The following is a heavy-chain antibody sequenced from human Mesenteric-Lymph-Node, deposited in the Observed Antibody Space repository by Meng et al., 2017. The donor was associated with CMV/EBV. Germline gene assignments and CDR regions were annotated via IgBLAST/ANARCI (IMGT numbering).Heavy chain of an antibody. D-gene: IGHD3-3*01. Sequence: GESLKISCAASGFTFSSYAMHWVRQAPGKGLEWVAVISYDGSNKYYADSVKGRFTISRDNSKNTLYLQMNSLRAEDTAVYYCARDLRFLEWQPHYYYGMDVWGQGTTVTVSS. CDR2: ISYDGSNK. CDR3: ARDLRFLEWQPHYYYGMDV. CDR1: GFTFSSYA. V-gene: IGHV3-30*04. J-gene: IGHJ6*02.